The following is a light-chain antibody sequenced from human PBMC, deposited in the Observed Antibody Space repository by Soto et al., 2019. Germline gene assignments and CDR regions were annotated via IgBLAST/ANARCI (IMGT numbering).Light chain of an antibody. CDR1: SSDVGGYNF. CDR2: EVS. V-gene: IGLV2-14*01. J-gene: IGLJ2*01. CDR3: SSYTNSSTLVG. Sequence: QSALTQPASVSGSPGRSITISCTGTSSDVGGYNFVSWYQHHPGKAPKLIIYEVSNRPSGVSNRFSASKSGNTASLTISGLQAEDEADYYCSSYTNSSTLVGFGGGTKLTVL.